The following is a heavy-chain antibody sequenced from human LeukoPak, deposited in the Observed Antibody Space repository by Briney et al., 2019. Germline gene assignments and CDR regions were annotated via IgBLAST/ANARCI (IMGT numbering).Heavy chain of an antibody. D-gene: IGHD3-10*01. CDR3: ARELAGHYYGSGSSFDY. J-gene: IGHJ4*02. Sequence: PGGSLRLSCAASGFTFSSYWMSWVRQAPGKGLEWVANTNQDGSEKYYVDSVKGRFTISRDNAKKSLDLQMNSLRAEDTAVYYCARELAGHYYGSGSSFDYWGQGTLVTVSS. CDR1: GFTFSSYW. V-gene: IGHV3-7*01. CDR2: TNQDGSEK.